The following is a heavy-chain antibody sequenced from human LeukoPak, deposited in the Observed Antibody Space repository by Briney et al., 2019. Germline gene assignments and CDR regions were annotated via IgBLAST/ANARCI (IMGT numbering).Heavy chain of an antibody. CDR3: ARPSKAYCGGDCPDYFDY. CDR1: GYTFTSDG. D-gene: IGHD2-21*02. Sequence: ASVKVSCKASGYTFTSDGISWVRQAPGQGLEWMGWITAYNGNTNYAQKLQGRVTMTTDTSTSTAYMELRSLRSDDTAVYYCARPSKAYCGGDCPDYFDYWGQGTLVTVSS. CDR2: ITAYNGNT. V-gene: IGHV1-18*01. J-gene: IGHJ4*02.